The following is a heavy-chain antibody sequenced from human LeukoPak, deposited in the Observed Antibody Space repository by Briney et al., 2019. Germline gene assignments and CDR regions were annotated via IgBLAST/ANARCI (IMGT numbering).Heavy chain of an antibody. J-gene: IGHJ4*02. D-gene: IGHD3-3*01. CDR2: IYPGDSDT. Sequence: PGESLKISCKGSEYSFTTYWIGWVRQMPGKGLEWMGIIYPGDSDTRYSPSFQGQVTISADNSITTAYLQWSSLNASDTAMYYCASGYYSTYFDYWGQGTLVTVSS. V-gene: IGHV5-51*01. CDR1: EYSFTTYW. CDR3: ASGYYSTYFDY.